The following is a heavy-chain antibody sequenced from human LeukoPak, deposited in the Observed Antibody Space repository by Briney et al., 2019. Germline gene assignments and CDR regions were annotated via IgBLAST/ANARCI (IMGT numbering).Heavy chain of an antibody. CDR3: AKGLVGGLFDY. Sequence: GGSLRLSCAASGFTFDDYAMHWVRQAPGKGLERVSGISWNSGSIGYADSVKGRFTISRDNAKNSLYLQMNSLRAEDTALYYCAKGLVGGLFDYWGQGTLVTVSS. CDR2: ISWNSGSI. V-gene: IGHV3-9*01. J-gene: IGHJ4*02. D-gene: IGHD6-19*01. CDR1: GFTFDDYA.